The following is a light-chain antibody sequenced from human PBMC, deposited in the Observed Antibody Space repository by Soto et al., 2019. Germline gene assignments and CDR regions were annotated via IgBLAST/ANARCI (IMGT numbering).Light chain of an antibody. J-gene: IGLJ2*01. Sequence: QPVLTQPPSASGSPGQSVTISCTGTSSDVGGYNYVSWYQHHPGKAPKAMIYEVSKRPSGVPDRFSGSKSGNTASLTVSGLQPEDEADYYCSSYAGSDKSVFGGGTQLTVL. V-gene: IGLV2-8*01. CDR2: EVS. CDR1: SSDVGGYNY. CDR3: SSYAGSDKSV.